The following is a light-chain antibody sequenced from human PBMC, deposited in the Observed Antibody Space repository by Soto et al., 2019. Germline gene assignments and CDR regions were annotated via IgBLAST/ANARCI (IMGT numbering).Light chain of an antibody. CDR1: QSVNSY. CDR2: DAS. V-gene: IGKV3-11*01. Sequence: EIVLTQSPGTLSLSPGERATLSCRASQSVNSYLAWYQHKPGQAPRLLIYDASNRATGIPARFSGSGSGTDFTLTISSLEPEDFAVYYCQQRSNWPITFGQGTRLEIK. J-gene: IGKJ5*01. CDR3: QQRSNWPIT.